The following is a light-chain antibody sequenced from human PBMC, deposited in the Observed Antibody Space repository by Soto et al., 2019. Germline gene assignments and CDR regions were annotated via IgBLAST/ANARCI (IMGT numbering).Light chain of an antibody. J-gene: IGKJ4*01. CDR3: QQYYRVPQLT. CDR2: WAF. Sequence: DIVMTQSPDSLAVSLGERATINCKSSQSLFYTSNNKNYLAWYQQKAGQSPKLLISWAFTRESGVPDRFSGSGSGTAFTLTISSLQAEDVAVYYCQQYYRVPQLTFGGGTKVEIK. CDR1: QSLFYTSNNKNY. V-gene: IGKV4-1*01.